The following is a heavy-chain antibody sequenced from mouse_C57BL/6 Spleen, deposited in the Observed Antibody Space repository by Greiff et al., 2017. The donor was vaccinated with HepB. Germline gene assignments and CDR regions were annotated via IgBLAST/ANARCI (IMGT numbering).Heavy chain of an antibody. V-gene: IGHV1-81*01. Sequence: QVQLQQSGAELARPGASVKLSCKASGYTFTSYGISWVKQSTGQGLEWIGEIYPRSGNTYYNEKFKGKATLTADKSSSTAYMELRSLTSEDSAVYFCARSGDGYLFDYWGQGTTLTVSS. J-gene: IGHJ2*01. D-gene: IGHD2-3*01. CDR1: GYTFTSYG. CDR2: IYPRSGNT. CDR3: ARSGDGYLFDY.